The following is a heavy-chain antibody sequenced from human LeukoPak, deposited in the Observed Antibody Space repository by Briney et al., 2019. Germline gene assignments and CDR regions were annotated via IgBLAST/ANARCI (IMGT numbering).Heavy chain of an antibody. CDR3: ARTGKMTVPAAKVDSFDI. CDR2: IIPIFGTA. CDR1: GGTFSSYA. J-gene: IGHJ3*02. Sequence: SVKVSCKASGGTFSSYAISWVRQAPGQGLEWMGGIIPIFGTANYAQKFQGRVTITADESTSTAYMELSSLRSEDTAVYYCARTGKMTVPAAKVDSFDIWGQGTMVTVSS. V-gene: IGHV1-69*01. D-gene: IGHD2-2*01.